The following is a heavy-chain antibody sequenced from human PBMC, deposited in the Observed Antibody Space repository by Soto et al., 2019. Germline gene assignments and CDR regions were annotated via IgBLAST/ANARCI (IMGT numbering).Heavy chain of an antibody. CDR3: VNPASGFVYGAFEI. V-gene: IGHV3-23*01. CDR1: GFTFINNA. Sequence: EVQLLESGGGLVQPGGSLRLSCVASGFTFINNAMSWVRQAPGKGLEWVSSVTGTGGTTYYSDSVKGRFTISRDNSKNTVFLQMNSLRVEDTAMYYCVNPASGFVYGAFEIWGQGTMVTVSS. CDR2: VTGTGGTT. D-gene: IGHD3-22*01. J-gene: IGHJ3*02.